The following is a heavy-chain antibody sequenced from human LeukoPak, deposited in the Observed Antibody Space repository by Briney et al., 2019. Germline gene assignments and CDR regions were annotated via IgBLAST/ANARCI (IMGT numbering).Heavy chain of an antibody. Sequence: PGGSLRLSCAASGFTFSAHSMNWVRQAPGKGLEWVASISSRSSYIYYGGSVKGRFTVSRDNARNSVYLQMNSLRVEDTAVYYCVIRAVSGEEALDFDYWGQGTLVTVSS. CDR3: VIRAVSGEEALDFDY. D-gene: IGHD6-19*01. CDR1: GFTFSAHS. J-gene: IGHJ4*02. V-gene: IGHV3-21*01. CDR2: ISSRSSYI.